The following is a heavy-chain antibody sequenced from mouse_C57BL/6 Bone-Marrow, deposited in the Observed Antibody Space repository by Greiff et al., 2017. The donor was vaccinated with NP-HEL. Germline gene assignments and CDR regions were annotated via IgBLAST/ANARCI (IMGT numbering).Heavy chain of an antibody. D-gene: IGHD1-1*01. J-gene: IGHJ2*01. V-gene: IGHV6-3*01. Sequence: EVQRVESGGGLVQPGGSMKLSCVASGFTFSNYWMNWVRQSPEKGLEWVAQIRLKSDNFATHYAESVKGRFTISRDDSKSSVYLQMNNIRAEDTGIYYCTDSSYGYFDYWGQGTTLTVSS. CDR2: IRLKSDNFAT. CDR3: TDSSYGYFDY. CDR1: GFTFSNYW.